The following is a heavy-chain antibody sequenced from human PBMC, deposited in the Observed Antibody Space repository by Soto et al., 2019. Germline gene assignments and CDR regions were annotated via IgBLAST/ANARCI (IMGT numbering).Heavy chain of an antibody. J-gene: IGHJ4*02. CDR2: IYYSGST. CDR1: GGSISSSSYY. Sequence: SETLSLTCTVSGGSISSSSYYWGWIRQPPGKGLEWIGSIYYSGSTYYNTSLKSRVTKSVDTSKNQISMKMSSVTAADTTVYYCARQDIVLMVYANDYWGQGTLVTVSS. D-gene: IGHD2-8*01. CDR3: ARQDIVLMVYANDY. V-gene: IGHV4-39*01.